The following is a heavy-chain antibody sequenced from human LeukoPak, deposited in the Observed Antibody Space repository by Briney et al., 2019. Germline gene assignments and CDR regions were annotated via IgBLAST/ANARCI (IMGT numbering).Heavy chain of an antibody. CDR3: ARDGVEFYNWFDP. CDR1: GFHSSRYG. J-gene: IGHJ5*02. D-gene: IGHD2-21*01. V-gene: IGHV3-74*01. CDR2: INSDGSST. Sequence: GGSLRLSCAASGFHSSRYGMHWVRQAPGKGLVWVSRINSDGSSTTYADSVKGRFTISRDNAKNTLYLQMNSLRAEDTAVYYCARDGVEFYNWFDPWGQGTLVTVSS.